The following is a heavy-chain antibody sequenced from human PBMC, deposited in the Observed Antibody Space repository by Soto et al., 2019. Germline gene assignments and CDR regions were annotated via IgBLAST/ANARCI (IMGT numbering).Heavy chain of an antibody. Sequence: QVQLQQWGAGLLKPSETLSLTCAVYGGSFSGYYWSWIRQPPGKGLEWVGESNHSVSTNYNPSLTSRVTISVDTSKNQFSLKLSSVTAADTAVYYCARGARGTTVTPRPFDYWGQGTLVTVSS. CDR2: SNHSVST. CDR3: ARGARGTTVTPRPFDY. V-gene: IGHV4-34*01. J-gene: IGHJ4*02. CDR1: GGSFSGYY. D-gene: IGHD4-4*01.